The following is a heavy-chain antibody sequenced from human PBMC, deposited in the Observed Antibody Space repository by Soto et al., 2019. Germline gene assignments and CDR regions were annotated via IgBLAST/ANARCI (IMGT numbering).Heavy chain of an antibody. J-gene: IGHJ5*02. CDR3: AREDLYNWFDP. CDR2: IYYSGST. V-gene: IGHV4-59*01. Sequence: TSETLSLTCTVSGGSISSYYWSWIRQPPGKGLEWIGYIYYSGSTNYNPSLKSRVTISVDTSKNQFSLKLSSVTAADTAVYYCAREDLYNWFDPWGQGTLVTVS. CDR1: GGSISSYY.